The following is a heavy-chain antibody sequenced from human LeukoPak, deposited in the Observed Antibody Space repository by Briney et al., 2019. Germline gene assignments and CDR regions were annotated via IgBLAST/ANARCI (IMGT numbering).Heavy chain of an antibody. CDR1: GFSFSDSA. CDR2: ISYDGNNK. D-gene: IGHD6-13*01. CDR3: ARDLSRIAAAGTYGMDV. V-gene: IGHV3-30-3*01. Sequence: GRSLRLSCAASGFSFSDSAMHWVRKAPGKGLEWVAVISYDGNNKYYADSVKGRSTISRDNSKNTLYLQMNSLRVEDMAVYYCARDLSRIAAAGTYGMDVWGQGTTVTVSS. J-gene: IGHJ6*02.